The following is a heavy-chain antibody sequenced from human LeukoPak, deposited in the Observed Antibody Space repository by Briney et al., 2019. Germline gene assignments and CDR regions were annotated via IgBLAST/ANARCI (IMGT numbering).Heavy chain of an antibody. D-gene: IGHD4-17*01. CDR2: LSGSGGST. CDR3: AKDLPSDYGDYFYYYYGMDV. Sequence: NPGGSLRLSCAASGFTFSSYAMSWVRQAPGKGLEWVSALSGSGGSTYYADSVKGRFTISRDNSKNTLYLQMNSLRAEDTAVYYCAKDLPSDYGDYFYYYYGMDVWGQGTTVTVSS. CDR1: GFTFSSYA. V-gene: IGHV3-23*01. J-gene: IGHJ6*02.